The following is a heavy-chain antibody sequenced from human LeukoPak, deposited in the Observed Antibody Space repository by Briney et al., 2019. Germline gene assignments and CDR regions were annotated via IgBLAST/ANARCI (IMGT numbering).Heavy chain of an antibody. CDR1: GLTFSSYW. CDR3: VGRRSSSESNY. J-gene: IGHJ4*02. V-gene: IGHV3-7*01. D-gene: IGHD6-19*01. CDR2: LNQDGSQK. Sequence: GGSLRLSCAASGLTFSSYWMNWVRQTPGKGLEWVANLNQDGSQKNYVDSVRGRFTISRDNANQSLYLQMNSVRADDTAIYYCVGRRSSSESNYWGQGTLVTVSP.